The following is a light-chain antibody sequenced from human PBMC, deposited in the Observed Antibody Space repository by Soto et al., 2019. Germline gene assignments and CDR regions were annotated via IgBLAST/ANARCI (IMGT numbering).Light chain of an antibody. CDR3: QQRSNWPMYT. Sequence: EIVLAQSPGTLSLSPGSRSPLSCRARQSVTNSFLAWSQQKPGQAPRLLIYGASRRATGIPDRFTGSGSGTDFTLTISRLEPEDFAVYYCQQRSNWPMYTFGQGTKVDIK. CDR2: GAS. J-gene: IGKJ2*01. V-gene: IGKV3D-20*02. CDR1: QSVTNSF.